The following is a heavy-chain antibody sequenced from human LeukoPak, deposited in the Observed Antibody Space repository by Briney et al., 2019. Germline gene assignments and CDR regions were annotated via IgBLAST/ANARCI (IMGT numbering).Heavy chain of an antibody. CDR3: ARRRYCSGGSCYDY. CDR2: IYYSGST. J-gene: IGHJ4*02. Sequence: SETLSLTCTVSAGSISSSSYYWGWIRQPPGKGLEWIGSIYYSGSTYYNPSLKSQVTISVDTSKTQFSLKLSSVTAADTAVYYCARRRYCSGGSCYDYWGQGTLVTVSS. V-gene: IGHV4-39*01. CDR1: AGSISSSSYY. D-gene: IGHD2-15*01.